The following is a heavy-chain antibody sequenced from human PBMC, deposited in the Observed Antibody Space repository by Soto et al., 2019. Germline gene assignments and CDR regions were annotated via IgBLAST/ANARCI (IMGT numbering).Heavy chain of an antibody. CDR1: GGTFSSYA. CDR2: IIPIFGTA. V-gene: IGHV1-69*01. D-gene: IGHD3-16*01. Sequence: QVQLVQSGAEVKKPGSSVNVSCKASGGTFSSYAISWVRQAPGKVLEWMGGIIPIFGTANYAQKFQGRVTITADESTSTAYMELISLRSDDTAVYYCATLGGVGYNDFDYWGQGTLVKVS. CDR3: ATLGGVGYNDFDY. J-gene: IGHJ4*02.